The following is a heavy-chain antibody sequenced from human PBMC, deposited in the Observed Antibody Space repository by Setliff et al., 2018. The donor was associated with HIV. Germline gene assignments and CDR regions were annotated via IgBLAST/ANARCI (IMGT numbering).Heavy chain of an antibody. J-gene: IGHJ6*03. CDR2: INPNIGST. CDR1: GYTFTNNF. Sequence: ASVKVSCKSSGYTFTNNFIHWVRQAPGQGLQWMGRINPNIGSTNYAQNFQGRATMTRDTSVNTAFMELSNLRSDDTAVYYCARDYRTTDILSSGYMDVWGKGTTVTVS. CDR3: ARDYRTTDILSSGYMDV. D-gene: IGHD3-9*01. V-gene: IGHV1-2*06.